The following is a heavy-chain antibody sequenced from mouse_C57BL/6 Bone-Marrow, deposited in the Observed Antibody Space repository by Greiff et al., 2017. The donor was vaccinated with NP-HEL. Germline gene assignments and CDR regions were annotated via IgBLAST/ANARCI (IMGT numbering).Heavy chain of an antibody. D-gene: IGHD2-10*01. CDR1: GFSLTSYG. J-gene: IGHJ1*03. Sequence: QVQLKQSGPGLVQPSQSLSITCTVSGFSLTSYGVHWVRQSPGKGLEWLGVIWSGGRTDYTVAFISSLSISKDNSKIQVFLKVNRLQAYVTSIYYCARNSYYGHWYFDVWGTGTTVTVSS. CDR2: IWSGGRT. CDR3: ARNSYYGHWYFDV. V-gene: IGHV2-2*01.